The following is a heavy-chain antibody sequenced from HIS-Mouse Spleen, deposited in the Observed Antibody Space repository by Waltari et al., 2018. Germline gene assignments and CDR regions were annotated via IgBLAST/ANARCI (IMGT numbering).Heavy chain of an antibody. J-gene: IGHJ2*01. Sequence: QLQLQESGPGLVKPSETLSLTCTVSGGSISSSSYYWGWIRQPPGKGLEWIGSIYYSGSPFYNPSLKSRVTISVDTSKNQFSLKPGSVTAADTAVYYCAREIPYSSSWYDWYFDLWGRGTLVTVSS. CDR1: GGSISSSSYY. CDR3: AREIPYSSSWYDWYFDL. D-gene: IGHD6-13*01. CDR2: IYYSGSP. V-gene: IGHV4-39*07.